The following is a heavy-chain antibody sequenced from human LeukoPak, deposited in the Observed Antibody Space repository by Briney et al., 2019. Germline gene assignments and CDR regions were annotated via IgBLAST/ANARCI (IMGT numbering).Heavy chain of an antibody. CDR1: GYTFTGYW. CDR2: INPNSGGT. V-gene: IGHV1-2*02. J-gene: IGHJ5*02. Sequence: GASVKVSCKASGYTFTGYWMHWVRQAPGQGLEWMGWINPNSGGTNYAQKFQGRVTMTRDTSISTAYMELSRLRSDDTAVYYCARVRYFDWLVSFDPWGQGTLVTVSS. CDR3: ARVRYFDWLVSFDP. D-gene: IGHD3-9*01.